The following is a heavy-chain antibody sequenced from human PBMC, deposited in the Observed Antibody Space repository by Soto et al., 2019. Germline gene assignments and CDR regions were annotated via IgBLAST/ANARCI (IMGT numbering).Heavy chain of an antibody. V-gene: IGHV4-39*01. CDR2: IYYSGST. J-gene: IGHJ4*02. CDR1: GGSISSSSYY. Sequence: SETLSLTCTVSGGSISSSSYYWGWIRQPPGKGLEWIGSIYYSGSTYYNPSLKSRVTISVDTSKNQFSLKLSSVTAADTAVYYCARKYSSSSGIDYWGQGTLVTVSS. D-gene: IGHD6-6*01. CDR3: ARKYSSSSGIDY.